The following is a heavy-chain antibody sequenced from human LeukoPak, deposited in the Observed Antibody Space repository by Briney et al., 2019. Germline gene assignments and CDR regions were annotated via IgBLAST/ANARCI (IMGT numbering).Heavy chain of an antibody. J-gene: IGHJ4*02. V-gene: IGHV4-38-2*01. CDR2: IHHSGST. CDR3: ARVGVAVTKSFDY. CDR1: GFFISSGYY. D-gene: IGHD4-11*01. Sequence: PSETLSLTCAVSGFFISSGYYWGWIRQPPGKGLEWIGSIHHSGSTYYNSSLESRATISVDRSKNQFSLKLSSVTAADTAVYYCARVGVAVTKSFDYWGQGTLVTVSS.